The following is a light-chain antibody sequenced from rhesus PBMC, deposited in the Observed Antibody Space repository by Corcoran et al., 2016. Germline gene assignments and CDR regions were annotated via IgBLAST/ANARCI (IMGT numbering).Light chain of an antibody. CDR1: QSVSRN. CDR2: DAC. J-gene: IGKJ1*01. V-gene: IGKV3-35*01. CDR3: QQESNWPRT. Sequence: EMVMTQSPATLSLSPGERATLSCRASQSVSRNLAWYQQKPGQVPRLLIDDACNRVTGIPYRFSGSGSGTDFTLTISSLEPEDVGVYYCQQESNWPRTFGQGTKVEIK.